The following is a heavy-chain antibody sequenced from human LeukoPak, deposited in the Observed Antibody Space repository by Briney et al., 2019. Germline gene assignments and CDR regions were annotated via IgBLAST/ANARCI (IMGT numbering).Heavy chain of an antibody. V-gene: IGHV5-10-1*01. D-gene: IGHD6-13*01. CDR2: IDPSDSYT. Sequence: GESLKISCKGSEYIFTTYWIDWVRQMPGKGLEWMGRIDPSDSYTNYSPSFQGHVTISADKSFSTAYLQWTSLKASDTAMYYCARHAKAYGSSCDYWGQGTLVTVSS. CDR1: EYIFTTYW. J-gene: IGHJ4*02. CDR3: ARHAKAYGSSCDY.